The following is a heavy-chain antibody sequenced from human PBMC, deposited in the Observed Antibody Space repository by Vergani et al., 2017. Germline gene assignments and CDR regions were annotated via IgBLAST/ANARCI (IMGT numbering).Heavy chain of an antibody. CDR1: GGSISSYY. Sequence: QLQLQESGSGLVKPSQTLSLTCAVSGGSISSYYWSWIRQPPGKGLEWIGYIYYSGSTNYNPSLKSRVTISVDTSKNQFSLKLSSVTAADTAVYYCARLSRYGDWYFDLWGRGTLVTVSS. V-gene: IGHV4-59*01. CDR3: ARLSRYGDWYFDL. D-gene: IGHD4-17*01. CDR2: IYYSGST. J-gene: IGHJ2*01.